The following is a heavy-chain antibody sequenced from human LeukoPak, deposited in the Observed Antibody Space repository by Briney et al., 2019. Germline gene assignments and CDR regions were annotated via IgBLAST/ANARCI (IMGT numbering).Heavy chain of an antibody. D-gene: IGHD2-2*01. Sequence: PGGSLRLSCVASGFSIYDYWMHWVRQAPGKGLEWVAVISYDGSNKYYADSVKGRFTISRDNSKNTLYLQMNSLRAEDTAVYYCARNVIVGYCSSTSCYDMFFDYWGQGTLVTVSS. J-gene: IGHJ4*02. CDR3: ARNVIVGYCSSTSCYDMFFDY. CDR2: ISYDGSNK. CDR1: GFSIYDYW. V-gene: IGHV3-30*03.